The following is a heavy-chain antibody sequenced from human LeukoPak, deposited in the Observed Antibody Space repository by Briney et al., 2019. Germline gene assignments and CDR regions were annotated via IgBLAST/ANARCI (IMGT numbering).Heavy chain of an antibody. CDR2: ISYDGSNK. D-gene: IGHD2-15*01. V-gene: IGHV3-30*04. CDR3: ARGCSGGSCYRLDY. CDR1: GFTFSSYA. Sequence: GRSLRLSCAASGFTFSSYAMHWVRQAPGKGLEWVAVISYDGSNKYYADSVKGRFTISRDNSKNTLYLQMNSLRAEDTAVYYCARGCSGGSCYRLDYWGQGTLVTVSS. J-gene: IGHJ4*02.